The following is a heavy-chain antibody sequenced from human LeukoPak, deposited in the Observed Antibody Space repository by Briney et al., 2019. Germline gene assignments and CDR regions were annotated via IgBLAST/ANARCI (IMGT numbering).Heavy chain of an antibody. J-gene: IGHJ6*02. D-gene: IGHD6-13*01. V-gene: IGHV1-46*01. Sequence: ASVQVSCKASGYTFTSYYMHWVRQAPGQGLEWMGIINPSGGSTSYAQKFQGRVTMTRDTSTSTVYMELSSLRSEDTAVYYCATGKYSSSWYVSGMDVWGQGTTVTVSS. CDR3: ATGKYSSSWYVSGMDV. CDR1: GYTFTSYY. CDR2: INPSGGST.